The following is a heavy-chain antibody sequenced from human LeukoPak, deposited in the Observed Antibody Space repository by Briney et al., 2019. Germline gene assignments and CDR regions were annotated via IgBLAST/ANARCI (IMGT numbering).Heavy chain of an antibody. CDR1: GGSISSGGYS. CDR3: ARDAGWLVN. CDR2: IYHSGST. D-gene: IGHD6-19*01. V-gene: IGHV4-30-2*01. J-gene: IGHJ4*02. Sequence: SETLSLTCAVSGGSISSGGYSWSWIRQPPGKGLEWIGYIYHSGSTYYNPSLKSRVTISVDTSKNQFSLKLSSVTAADTAVYYCARDAGWLVNWGQGTLVTVSS.